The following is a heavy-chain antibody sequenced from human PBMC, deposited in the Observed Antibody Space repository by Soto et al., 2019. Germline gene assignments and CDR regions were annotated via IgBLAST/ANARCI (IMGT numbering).Heavy chain of an antibody. J-gene: IGHJ4*02. CDR1: GGSISSYY. V-gene: IGHV4-59*01. CDR2: IYYRGST. D-gene: IGHD4-17*01. Sequence: SETLSLTCTVSGGSISSYYWSWIRQPPGKGLEWIGYIYYRGSTNYNPSLKSRITITVDTSKNQYSQKLSSVTAADTAVYYCARNDYGDYPLVYWGQGTLVTVSS. CDR3: ARNDYGDYPLVY.